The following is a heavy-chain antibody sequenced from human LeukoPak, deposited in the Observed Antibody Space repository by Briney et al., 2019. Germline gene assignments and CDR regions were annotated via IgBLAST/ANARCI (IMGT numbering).Heavy chain of an antibody. Sequence: PGGSLRLSCAASGFTFSSYWMSWVRQAPGKGLEWVANIKQDGSEKYYVDSVKGRFTISRDNAKNSLYLQMNSLRAEDTAVYYCVCCSQGSSSSLYYYMDVWGKGTTVTVSS. CDR3: VCCSQGSSSSLYYYMDV. CDR1: GFTFSSYW. D-gene: IGHD6-6*01. V-gene: IGHV3-7*01. CDR2: IKQDGSEK. J-gene: IGHJ6*03.